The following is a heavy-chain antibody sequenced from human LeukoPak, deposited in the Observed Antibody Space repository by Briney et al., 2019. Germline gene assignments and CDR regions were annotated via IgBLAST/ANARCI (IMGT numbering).Heavy chain of an antibody. D-gene: IGHD5-12*01. CDR3: AKLRGYTAYDSDYFDY. Sequence: GGSLRLSCAASGFTFRSYAMSWVRQAPGKGLDWVSTITGSGGTTYYADSADSVKGRLTISRDNSKNTVYLQMNSLTAEDTAVYYCAKLRGYTAYDSDYFDYWGQGTLVTVSS. J-gene: IGHJ4*02. CDR2: ITGSGGTT. V-gene: IGHV3-23*01. CDR1: GFTFRSYA.